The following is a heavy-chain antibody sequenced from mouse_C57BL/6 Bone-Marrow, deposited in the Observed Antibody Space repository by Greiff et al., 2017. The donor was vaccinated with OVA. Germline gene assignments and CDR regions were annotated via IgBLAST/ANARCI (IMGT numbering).Heavy chain of an antibody. D-gene: IGHD2-4*01. CDR1: GYTFTDYY. CDR2: INPNNGGT. J-gene: IGHJ2*01. Sequence: EVQLQQSGPELVKPGASVKISCKASGYTFTDYYMNWVKQSHGKSLEWIGDINPNNGGTSYNQKFKGKATLTVDKSSSTAYMELRSLTSEDSAVYYCARDQIYYDYYWGQGTTLTVSS. V-gene: IGHV1-26*01. CDR3: ARDQIYYDYY.